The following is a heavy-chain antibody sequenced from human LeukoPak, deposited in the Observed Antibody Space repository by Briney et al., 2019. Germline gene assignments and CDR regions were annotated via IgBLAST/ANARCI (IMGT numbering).Heavy chain of an antibody. CDR3: ANGLNVPDY. D-gene: IGHD3/OR15-3a*01. Sequence: GGSLRLSCAASGFTFSSFAMSWVRQAPGKGLEWVSSISDSGGSTYYADSVQGRFTISRDNSKNTVFLQMNSLRAEDTAIYYLANGLNVPDYWGQGTLGTVSS. CDR1: GFTFSSFA. V-gene: IGHV3-23*01. J-gene: IGHJ4*02. CDR2: ISDSGGST.